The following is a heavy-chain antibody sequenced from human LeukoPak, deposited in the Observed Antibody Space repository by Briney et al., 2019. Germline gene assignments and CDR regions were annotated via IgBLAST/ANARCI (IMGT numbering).Heavy chain of an antibody. CDR1: GGSISSSSYY. CDR2: ISYSGST. J-gene: IGHJ4*02. Sequence: PSETLSLTCTVSGGSISSSSYYWGWIRQPPGKGLEWIGSISYSGSTYYNPSLKSRVTISVDTSKNQFSLKLSSVTAADTAVYYCARHTTVVISPFDYWGQGTLVTVSS. CDR3: ARHTTVVISPFDY. D-gene: IGHD4-23*01. V-gene: IGHV4-39*01.